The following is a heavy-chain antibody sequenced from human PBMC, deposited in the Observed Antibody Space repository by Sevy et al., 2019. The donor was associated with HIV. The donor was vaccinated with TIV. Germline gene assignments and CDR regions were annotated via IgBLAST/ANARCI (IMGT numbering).Heavy chain of an antibody. J-gene: IGHJ4*02. CDR3: AITKDYYDNSGYPFDY. V-gene: IGHV1-24*01. Sequence: ASVKVSCKVFGYTLSELSMHWVRQTPGKALEWMGSFDPEDGETIYAQKFQGRVAMTEDTSTDTAYMELRSLRSEDTAVFYCAITKDYYDNSGYPFDYWGQGTLVTVSS. CDR2: FDPEDGET. D-gene: IGHD3-22*01. CDR1: GYTLSELS.